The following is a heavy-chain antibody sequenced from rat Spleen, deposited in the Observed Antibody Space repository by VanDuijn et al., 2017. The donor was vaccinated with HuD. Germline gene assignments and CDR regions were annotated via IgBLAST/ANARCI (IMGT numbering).Heavy chain of an antibody. CDR2: ISYSGST. CDR1: GYSITSNY. V-gene: IGHV3-1*01. CDR3: ARRRVLMYTTDYNLDY. Sequence: EVQLQESGPGLVKPSQSLSLTCSVTGYSITSNYWGWIRKFPGNKMEWIGHISYSGSTSYNPSLKSRISITRDTSKNQFFLQLNSVTTEDTATYYCARRRVLMYTTDYNLDYWGQGVMVTVSS. J-gene: IGHJ2*01. D-gene: IGHD1-6*01.